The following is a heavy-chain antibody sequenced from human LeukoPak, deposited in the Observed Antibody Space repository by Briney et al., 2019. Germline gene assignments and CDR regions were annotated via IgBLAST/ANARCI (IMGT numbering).Heavy chain of an antibody. J-gene: IGHJ3*02. V-gene: IGHV3-30*18. CDR3: ANPLSAYFDSSGYYYCAFDI. D-gene: IGHD3-22*01. CDR1: EFTFSSYS. CDR2: ISNDGSNQ. Sequence: GGSLRLSCAASEFTFSSYSMNWVRLAPGKGLEWVAVISNDGSNQYYADSVKGRFTISRDNSKDTLYLQVNSLRAEDTAVYYCANPLSAYFDSSGYYYCAFDIWGQGSMVTVSS.